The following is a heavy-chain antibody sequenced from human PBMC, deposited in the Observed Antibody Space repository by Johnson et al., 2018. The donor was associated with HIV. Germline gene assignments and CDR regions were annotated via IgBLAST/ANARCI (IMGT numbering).Heavy chain of an antibody. CDR1: GFTFSSYG. J-gene: IGHJ3*02. D-gene: IGHD6-19*01. CDR3: ASVGSSGFFSAFDI. Sequence: QVQLVESGGGVVQPGRSLRLSCAASGFTFSSYGMHWVRQAPGKGLAWVAFIRYDGSNKYYADSVKGRFTISRDNAKNSLYLQMNSLRAEDTAVYYCASVGSSGFFSAFDIWGQGTMVTVSS. CDR2: IRYDGSNK. V-gene: IGHV3-33*03.